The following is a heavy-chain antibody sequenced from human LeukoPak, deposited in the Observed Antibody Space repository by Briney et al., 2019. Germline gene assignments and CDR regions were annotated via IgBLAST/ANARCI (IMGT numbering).Heavy chain of an antibody. D-gene: IGHD2-15*01. CDR3: ARGYCSGGSCPFDP. J-gene: IGHJ5*02. CDR1: GGSISSSSYY. CDR2: IYYDGSS. Sequence: SETLSLTCTVSGGSISSSSYYWGWIRQPPGKGLEWIGTIYYDGSSYYNPSLKSRVTISVDTSKNQFSLRLRSVTAADTAVYHCARGYCSGGSCPFDPWGQGTLVTVSS. V-gene: IGHV4-39*01.